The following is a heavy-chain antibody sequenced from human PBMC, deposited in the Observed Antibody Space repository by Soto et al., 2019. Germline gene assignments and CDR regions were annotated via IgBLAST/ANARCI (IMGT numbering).Heavy chain of an antibody. V-gene: IGHV3-49*03. CDR3: TRVPVVAATPLGWFDP. J-gene: IGHJ5*02. CDR1: GFTFGDYA. D-gene: IGHD2-15*01. Sequence: GGSLRLSCTASGFTFGDYAMSWFRQAPGKGLEWVGFIRSKAYGGTTEYAASVKGRFTISRDDSKSIAYLQMNSLKTEDTAVYYCTRVPVVAATPLGWFDPWGQGTLVTVSS. CDR2: IRSKAYGGTT.